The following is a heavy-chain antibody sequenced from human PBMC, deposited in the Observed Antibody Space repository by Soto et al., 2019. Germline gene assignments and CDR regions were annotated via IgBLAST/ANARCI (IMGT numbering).Heavy chain of an antibody. D-gene: IGHD3-3*01. Sequence: GGSLRLSCEASGFTFRSYGMTWVRQAPGKGLEWVAYISSGSGDIFYADSVTGRFTISRDNTRNSVFLHMDRLRDADSALYYCAKRAPFGVFEGRAFDVWGQGTMVTVSS. CDR3: AKRAPFGVFEGRAFDV. V-gene: IGHV3-21*05. CDR1: GFTFRSYG. J-gene: IGHJ3*01. CDR2: ISSGSGDI.